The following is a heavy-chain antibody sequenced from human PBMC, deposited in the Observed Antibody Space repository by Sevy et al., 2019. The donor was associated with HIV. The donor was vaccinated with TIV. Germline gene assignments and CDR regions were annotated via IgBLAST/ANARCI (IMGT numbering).Heavy chain of an antibody. Sequence: GGSLRLSCAASGFTFSSYAMSWVRQAPGKGLEWVSSISGNVDNTYYADSVKGRFIISRDNSKNTLYPQMNSLRAEDTAVYYCAKPPWIDQRAFEYWGQGTLVTVSS. D-gene: IGHD2-2*03. CDR2: ISGNVDNT. CDR1: GFTFSSYA. CDR3: AKPPWIDQRAFEY. J-gene: IGHJ4*02. V-gene: IGHV3-23*01.